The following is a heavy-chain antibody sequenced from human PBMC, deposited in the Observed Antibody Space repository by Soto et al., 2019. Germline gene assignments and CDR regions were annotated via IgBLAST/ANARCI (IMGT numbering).Heavy chain of an antibody. CDR1: RYTFTSYA. Sequence: ASVKVSCKASRYTFTSYAMHWVRQAPGQRLEWMGWINAGNGNTKYSQKFQGRVTITRDTSASTAYMELSSLRSEDTAVYYCVRQCPGYYGSETLFDYWGQGTLVTVSS. V-gene: IGHV1-3*01. D-gene: IGHD3-10*01. J-gene: IGHJ4*02. CDR3: VRQCPGYYGSETLFDY. CDR2: INAGNGNT.